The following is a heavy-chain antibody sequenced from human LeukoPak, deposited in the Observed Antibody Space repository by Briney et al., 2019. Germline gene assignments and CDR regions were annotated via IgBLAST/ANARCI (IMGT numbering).Heavy chain of an antibody. CDR2: IYYSGST. CDR3: AHSSGFGSTWTGFDY. CDR1: GGSISSYY. J-gene: IGHJ4*02. D-gene: IGHD6-13*01. Sequence: SETLSLTCTVSGGSISSYYWSWIRQPPGKGLEWIGYIYYSGSTNYNPSLKSRVTISLDTSKNQLSLKLSSVTAADTATYYCAHSSGFGSTWTGFDYWGQGILVTVSS. V-gene: IGHV4-59*12.